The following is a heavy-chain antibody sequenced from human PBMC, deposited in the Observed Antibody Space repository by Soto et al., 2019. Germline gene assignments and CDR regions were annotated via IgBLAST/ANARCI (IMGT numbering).Heavy chain of an antibody. Sequence: SETLSLPRTVSGGSVSSDPHTWSWIRQPPGKRLEWIGFIYSMGSTNYNPSLKSRVTMSVDTSKNQFSLKLRSVIVADTAVYHCARFVRSCSGTTCYTRADVWGQGTTVT. CDR3: ARFVRSCSGTTCYTRADV. V-gene: IGHV4-61*01. CDR1: GGSVSSDPHT. J-gene: IGHJ6*02. CDR2: IYSMGST. D-gene: IGHD2-2*02.